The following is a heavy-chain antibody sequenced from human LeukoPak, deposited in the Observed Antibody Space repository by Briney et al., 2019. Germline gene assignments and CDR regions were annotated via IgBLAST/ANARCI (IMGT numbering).Heavy chain of an antibody. CDR2: ISGSGAST. V-gene: IGHV3-23*01. CDR1: GFTFSNYA. Sequence: GGSLRLSCVASGFTFSNYAMSWVRQAPGKGLEWVSSISGSGASTYYADSVKGRFTISRDNSKNTLYLQMNSLRAEDTAVYYCAKDLNRDTISPGAFDIWGQGTMVTVSS. CDR3: AKDLNRDTISPGAFDI. D-gene: IGHD3-3*01. J-gene: IGHJ3*02.